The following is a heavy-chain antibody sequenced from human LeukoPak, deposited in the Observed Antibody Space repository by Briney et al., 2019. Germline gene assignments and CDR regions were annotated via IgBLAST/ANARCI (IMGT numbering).Heavy chain of an antibody. CDR2: INPNSGGA. CDR3: ARVYDFWSGYFYFDY. CDR1: GYTFTGYY. Sequence: GASVKVSCKASGYTFTGYYMHWVRQAPGQGLEWMGWINPNSGGANYAQKFQGRVTMTRDTSISTAYMELSRLRFDDTAVYYCARVYDFWSGYFYFDYWGQGTLVTVSS. D-gene: IGHD3-3*01. J-gene: IGHJ4*02. V-gene: IGHV1-2*02.